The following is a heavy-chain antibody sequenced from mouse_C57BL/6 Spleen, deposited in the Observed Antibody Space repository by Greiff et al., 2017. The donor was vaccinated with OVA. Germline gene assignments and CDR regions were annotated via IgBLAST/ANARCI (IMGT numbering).Heavy chain of an antibody. CDR1: GYSITSGYY. D-gene: IGHD1-1*01. Sequence: ESGPGLVKPSQSLSLTCSVTGYSITSGYYWNWIRQFPGNKLEWMGYISYDGSNNYNPSLKNRISITRDTSKNQFFLKLNSVTTEDTATYYCASDYGSSLYAMDYWGQGTSVTVSS. V-gene: IGHV3-6*01. CDR3: ASDYGSSLYAMDY. J-gene: IGHJ4*01. CDR2: ISYDGSN.